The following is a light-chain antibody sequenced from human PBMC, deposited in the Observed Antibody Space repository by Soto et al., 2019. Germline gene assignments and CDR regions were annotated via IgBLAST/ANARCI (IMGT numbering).Light chain of an antibody. CDR3: SSYTSSNTFV. CDR2: DVS. V-gene: IGLV2-14*01. Sequence: QSVLAQPASVSGSPGQSIAISCTGTSSDVGRYNYVSWFQQHPGKAPKLMIYDVSNRPSGVSDRFSGSKSGNTASLTISGLQAKDEADYYCSSYTSSNTFVFGTGTKVTVL. CDR1: SSDVGRYNY. J-gene: IGLJ1*01.